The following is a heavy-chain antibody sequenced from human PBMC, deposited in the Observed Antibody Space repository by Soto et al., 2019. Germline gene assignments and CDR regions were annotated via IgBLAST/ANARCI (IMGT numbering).Heavy chain of an antibody. D-gene: IGHD2-15*01. CDR2: IRDGGEST. CDR1: GFIFGNYM. CDR3: APHVHCSGGSCHYDAFDI. J-gene: IGHJ3*02. V-gene: IGHV3-23*01. Sequence: EVQLLESGGGLVQPGESLRLSCAVSGFIFGNYMMTWVRQAPGKGLEWVSTIRDGGESTYYADSVKGRFTISRDNSKNTLDLQMDNLGVDETAVYYCAPHVHCSGGSCHYDAFDIRGQGTMVSVAS.